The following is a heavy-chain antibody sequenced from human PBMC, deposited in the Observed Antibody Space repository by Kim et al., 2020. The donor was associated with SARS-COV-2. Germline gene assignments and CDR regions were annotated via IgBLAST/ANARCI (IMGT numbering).Heavy chain of an antibody. V-gene: IGHV3-53*01. Sequence: GGSLRLSCSASGFSVADTYINWVRQAPGGGLEWIAVIYLVGSTYFADSMKGRFTISRDKSTNTVYLEMNSLRVEDTSVYYCARDLRRSSIDYHFGMDVWGPGTTVTVSS. CDR2: IYLVGST. D-gene: IGHD3-16*02. CDR1: GFSVADTY. J-gene: IGHJ6*02. CDR3: ARDLRRSSIDYHFGMDV.